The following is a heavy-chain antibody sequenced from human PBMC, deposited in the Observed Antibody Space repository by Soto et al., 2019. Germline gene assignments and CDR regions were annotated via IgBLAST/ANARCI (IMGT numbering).Heavy chain of an antibody. V-gene: IGHV1-18*01. CDR3: ARELTGTGMYNWFDP. CDR1: GYTFTSYG. D-gene: IGHD1-1*01. CDR2: ISAYNGNT. Sequence: QVQLVQSGAEVKKPGASVKVSCKASGYTFTSYGISWVRQAPGQGLEWMGWISAYNGNTNYAQKLQGRVTMTTDKSTSTAYMELKSLRSDDTAVYYCARELTGTGMYNWFDPWGQGTLVTVSS. J-gene: IGHJ5*02.